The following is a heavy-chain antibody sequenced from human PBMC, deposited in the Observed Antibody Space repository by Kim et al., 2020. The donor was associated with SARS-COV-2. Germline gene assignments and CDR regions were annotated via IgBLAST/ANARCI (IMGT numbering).Heavy chain of an antibody. Sequence: ASVKVSCKASGYTFTSYGISWVRQAPGQGLEWMGWISAYNGNTNYAQKLQGRVTMTTDTSTSTAYMELRSLRSDDTAVYYCAVLSSSSHYYYGMDVWGQGTTVTVSS. V-gene: IGHV1-18*01. CDR2: ISAYNGNT. CDR1: GYTFTSYG. J-gene: IGHJ6*02. CDR3: AVLSSSSHYYYGMDV. D-gene: IGHD6-6*01.